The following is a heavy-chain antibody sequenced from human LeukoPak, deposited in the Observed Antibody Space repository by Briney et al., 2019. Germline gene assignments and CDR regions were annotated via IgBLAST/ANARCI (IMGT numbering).Heavy chain of an antibody. D-gene: IGHD3-16*01. CDR1: GFTFSSYA. Sequence: GESLRLSCAASGFTFSSYAMSWVRQAPGKGLEWVSAIRGSGGSTYYADSVKGRFTISRDNSKNTLYLQVNSLRAEDTAVYYCAKDGGLRRYFDLWGRGTLVTVSS. J-gene: IGHJ2*01. CDR2: IRGSGGST. CDR3: AKDGGLRRYFDL. V-gene: IGHV3-23*01.